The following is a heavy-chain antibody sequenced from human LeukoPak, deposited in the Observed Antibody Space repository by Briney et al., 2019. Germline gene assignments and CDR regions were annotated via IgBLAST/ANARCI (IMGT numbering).Heavy chain of an antibody. J-gene: IGHJ4*02. CDR3: ARDRGSSSMSMSLIDY. CDR2: MSHDGSDE. D-gene: IGHD6-6*01. Sequence: GGSLRLSCAASGFTFSSYAIHWVGQDPGKGLVGVAVMSHDGSDEYYADSVKGRFSISRDNSKSTLSLPLNSLRPEDTAVYYCARDRGSSSMSMSLIDYWGQGTLVTVSS. CDR1: GFTFSSYA. V-gene: IGHV3-30*04.